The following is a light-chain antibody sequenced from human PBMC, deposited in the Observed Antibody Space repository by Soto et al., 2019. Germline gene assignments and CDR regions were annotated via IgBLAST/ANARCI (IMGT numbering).Light chain of an antibody. CDR2: GAS. CDR1: QSIARF. V-gene: IGKV1-39*01. CDR3: QQSHFAPYT. Sequence: DLQMTQSPSSLSAAVGDRVTITCRASQSIARFLNWYQQKPGEVPKLLIFGASYLRSGVPSRFSGCGSWTHFALTITSQQPEDFATYFCQQSHFAPYTFGLGANL. J-gene: IGKJ2*01.